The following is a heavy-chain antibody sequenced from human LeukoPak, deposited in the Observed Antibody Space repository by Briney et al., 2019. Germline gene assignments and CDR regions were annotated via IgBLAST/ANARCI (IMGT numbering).Heavy chain of an antibody. J-gene: IGHJ5*02. Sequence: ASVKVSCKSSGYTFTDHFLHWVRQAPGQGLGWMGIINPSGGSTNYAQKFQGRVTITADESTSTAYMELSSLRSEDTAVYYCARDVLWLGEFPFDTNWFDPWGQGTLVTVSS. CDR3: ARDVLWLGEFPFDTNWFDP. CDR1: GYTFTDHF. V-gene: IGHV1-46*01. D-gene: IGHD3-10*01. CDR2: INPSGGST.